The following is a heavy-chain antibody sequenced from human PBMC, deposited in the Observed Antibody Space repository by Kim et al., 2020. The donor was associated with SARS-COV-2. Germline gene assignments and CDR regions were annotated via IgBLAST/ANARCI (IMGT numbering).Heavy chain of an antibody. CDR1: GFTFSDYY. D-gene: IGHD5-12*01. CDR3: SRGKGVATIVYGMDV. Sequence: GGSLRLSCAASGFTFSDYYMRWIRQAPGKGLEWVSYISSSGSTIYYADSVKGRFTISRDNAKNSLYLQMNSLRAEDTAVYYCSRGKGVATIVYGMDVWGQGTTVTVSS. V-gene: IGHV3-11*01. CDR2: ISSSGSTI. J-gene: IGHJ6*02.